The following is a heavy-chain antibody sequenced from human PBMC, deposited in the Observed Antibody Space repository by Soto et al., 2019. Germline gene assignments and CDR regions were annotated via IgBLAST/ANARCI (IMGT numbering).Heavy chain of an antibody. CDR2: ISYDGSNK. CDR1: GFTFSSYA. J-gene: IGHJ2*01. D-gene: IGHD4-4*01. Sequence: QVQLVESGGGVVQPGRSLRLSCAAPGFTFSSYAMHWVRQAPGKGLEWVAVISYDGSNKYYADSVKGRFTISRDNSKNTLYLQMNSLRTEDTAVYYCARPLWRDDYNWGYFDLWGRGTLVTVSS. CDR3: ARPLWRDDYNWGYFDL. V-gene: IGHV3-30-3*01.